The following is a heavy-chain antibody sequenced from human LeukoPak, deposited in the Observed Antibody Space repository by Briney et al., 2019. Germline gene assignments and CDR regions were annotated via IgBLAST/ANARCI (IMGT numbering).Heavy chain of an antibody. D-gene: IGHD3-22*01. CDR2: IYYSGST. CDR3: ALVVTEINYSGMDV. V-gene: IGHV4-61*01. Sequence: SETLSLTCTVSGDSVSSGSYYWSWIRQPPGKGLEWIGYIYYSGSTNYNPSLKSRVTISVDTSKNQFSLKLSSVTAADTAVYYCALVVTEINYSGMDVWGQGTTVTVSS. CDR1: GDSVSSGSYY. J-gene: IGHJ6*02.